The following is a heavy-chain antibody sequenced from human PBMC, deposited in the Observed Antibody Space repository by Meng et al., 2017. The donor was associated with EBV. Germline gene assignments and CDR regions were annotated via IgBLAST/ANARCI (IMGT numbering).Heavy chain of an antibody. J-gene: IGHJ4*02. V-gene: IGHV1-2*06. Sequence: GRLGQCGAEVKKPGASVKVPCKSSGYTFTGYYMHWVRQAPGQGLEWMGRINPNSGGTNYAQKFQGRVTMTRDTSISTAYMELSRLRSDDTAVYYCARVGIAVAGTGDYWGQGTLVTVSS. CDR1: GYTFTGYY. CDR2: INPNSGGT. CDR3: ARVGIAVAGTGDY. D-gene: IGHD6-19*01.